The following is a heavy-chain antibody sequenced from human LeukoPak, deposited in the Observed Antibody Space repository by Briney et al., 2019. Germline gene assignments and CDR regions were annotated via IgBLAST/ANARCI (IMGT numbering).Heavy chain of an antibody. J-gene: IGHJ4*02. D-gene: IGHD2-2*01. Sequence: GESLKISCKGSGYSFTSYWISWVRQMPGKGLEWMGRIDPSDSYTNYSPSFQGHVTISADKSISTAYLQWSSLKASDTAMYYCAGLAYCSSTSCYAGDFDYWGQGTLVTVSS. CDR2: IDPSDSYT. CDR3: AGLAYCSSTSCYAGDFDY. V-gene: IGHV5-10-1*01. CDR1: GYSFTSYW.